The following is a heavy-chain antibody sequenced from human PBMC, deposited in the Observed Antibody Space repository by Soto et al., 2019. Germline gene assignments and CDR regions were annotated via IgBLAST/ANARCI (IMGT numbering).Heavy chain of an antibody. V-gene: IGHV1-69*08. CDR1: GGTFSSYT. CDR2: IIPILGIA. Sequence: QVQLMQSGAEVKKPGSSVKVSCKASGGTFSSYTISWVRQAPGQGLEWMGRIIPILGIANYAQKFQGRVTITADKSTSTAYMELSSLRSEDTAVYYCARDRFCSSTSCPRDYWGQGTLVTVSS. CDR3: ARDRFCSSTSCPRDY. D-gene: IGHD2-2*01. J-gene: IGHJ4*02.